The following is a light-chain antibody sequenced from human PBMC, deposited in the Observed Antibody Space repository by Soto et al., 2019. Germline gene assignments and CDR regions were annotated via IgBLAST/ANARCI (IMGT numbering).Light chain of an antibody. CDR1: RASIGSNT. J-gene: IGLJ3*02. CDR2: NNN. CDR3: SAWDDSLHVWL. Sequence: QSVLTQPPSASGTPGQRVTISCSGSRASIGSNTVTWYQHLPGAAPKLLVYNNNQRPSGVPDRFSGSKSDTSASLAISGLQAEDEADYYCSAWDDSLHVWLFGGGTKLTVL. V-gene: IGLV1-44*01.